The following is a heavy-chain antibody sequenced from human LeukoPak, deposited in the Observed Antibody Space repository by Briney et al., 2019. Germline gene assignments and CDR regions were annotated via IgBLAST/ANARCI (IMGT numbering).Heavy chain of an antibody. CDR3: ARDRSSGSHRVVTAFDI. Sequence: GGSLRLSCAASGFTFSNSAMSWVRQAPGKGLEWVSSISITSDYIYYADSVKGRFTISRDNAKNSLYLKMSSLRAEDTAVYYCARDRSSGSHRVVTAFDIWGQGTMATVSS. CDR1: GFTFSNSA. D-gene: IGHD1-26*01. CDR2: ISITSDYI. J-gene: IGHJ3*02. V-gene: IGHV3-21*01.